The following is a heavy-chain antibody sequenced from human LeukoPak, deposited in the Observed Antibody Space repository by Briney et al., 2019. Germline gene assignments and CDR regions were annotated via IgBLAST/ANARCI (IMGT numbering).Heavy chain of an antibody. J-gene: IGHJ5*02. V-gene: IGHV4-39*01. CDR2: IYYSGST. D-gene: IGHD6-13*01. Sequence: SETLSLTCTVSGGSISSSSYYWGWIRQPPGKGLEWIGNIYYSGSTYYNPSLKSRVTISVDTSKNQFSLELGSLTAADTAVYYCARRAIPAAGTFDPWGQGTLVTVSS. CDR3: ARRAIPAAGTFDP. CDR1: GGSISSSSYY.